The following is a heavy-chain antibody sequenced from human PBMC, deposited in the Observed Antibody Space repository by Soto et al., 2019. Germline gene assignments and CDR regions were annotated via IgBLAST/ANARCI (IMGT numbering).Heavy chain of an antibody. CDR3: ARSEQLVRYYYGMDV. D-gene: IGHD6-13*01. V-gene: IGHV4-39*01. CDR2: IYYSGST. J-gene: IGHJ6*02. CDR1: GGSISSSSYY. Sequence: SETLSLTCTVSGGSISSSSYYWGWIRQPPGKGLEWIGSIYYSGSTYYNPSLKSRVTISVDTSKNQFSLKLSSVTAADTAVYYCARSEQLVRYYYGMDVWGQGTTVTVSS.